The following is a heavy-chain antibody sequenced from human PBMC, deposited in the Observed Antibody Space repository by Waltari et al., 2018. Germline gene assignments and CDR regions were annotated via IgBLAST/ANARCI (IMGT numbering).Heavy chain of an antibody. CDR3: ARPGDSSSWGDFQH. CDR2: INHSGST. D-gene: IGHD6-13*01. Sequence: QVQLQQWGAGLLKPSETLSLTCAVYGGSFSGYYWSWIRQPPGKGLEWIGEINHSGSTNYNPALKSRVTISVDTSKNQFSLKLSSVAAADTAVYYCARPGDSSSWGDFQHWGQGTLVTVSS. J-gene: IGHJ1*01. V-gene: IGHV4-34*01. CDR1: GGSFSGYY.